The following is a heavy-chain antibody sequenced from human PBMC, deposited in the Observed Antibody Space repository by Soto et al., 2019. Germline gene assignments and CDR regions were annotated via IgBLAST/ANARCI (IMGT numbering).Heavy chain of an antibody. V-gene: IGHV1-18*04. CDR1: GYTFTSYG. Sequence: QVQLVQSGAEVKKPGASVKVSCKASGYTFTSYGISWVRQAPGQGLEWMGWISAYNGNTNYAQKLKGRVTMTTDTSRSTADMELRSLRSDDTAVYYCARDFPLSDYYGSGSYRAFDYWGQGTLVTVSS. J-gene: IGHJ4*02. CDR3: ARDFPLSDYYGSGSYRAFDY. D-gene: IGHD3-10*01. CDR2: ISAYNGNT.